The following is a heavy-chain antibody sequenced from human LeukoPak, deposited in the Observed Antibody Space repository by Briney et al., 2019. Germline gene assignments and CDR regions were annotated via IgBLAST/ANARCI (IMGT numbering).Heavy chain of an antibody. D-gene: IGHD3-10*01. Sequence: GGSLRLSCAASGFTFSSYAMSWVRQAPGKGLEWVSAISGSGGSTYYADSVKGRFTISRDNSKNTLYLQMNSLRAEDTAVYYCAKGGLSGSYPFYYYYGMDVWGQGTTVTVSS. CDR2: ISGSGGST. CDR3: AKGGLSGSYPFYYYYGMDV. V-gene: IGHV3-23*01. CDR1: GFTFSSYA. J-gene: IGHJ6*02.